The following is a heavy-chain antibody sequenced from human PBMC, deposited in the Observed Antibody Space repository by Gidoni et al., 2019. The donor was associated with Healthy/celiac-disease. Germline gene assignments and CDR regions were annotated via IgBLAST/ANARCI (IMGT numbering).Heavy chain of an antibody. Sequence: QVQLVQSGAEVPKPGASLKVSFKASGYTFTSYYIHWVRQAPGQGLEWMGRINPSGGSTSYAQKFQGRFTRTRDTSTSTVYMELSSRRSDDTAVYYCVAGTPGAFDYWGQGTLVTVSS. CDR1: GYTFTSYY. J-gene: IGHJ4*02. D-gene: IGHD6-19*01. V-gene: IGHV1-46*01. CDR3: VAGTPGAFDY. CDR2: INPSGGST.